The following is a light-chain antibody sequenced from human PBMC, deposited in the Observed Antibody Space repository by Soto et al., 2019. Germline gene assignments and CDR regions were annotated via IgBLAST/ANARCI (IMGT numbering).Light chain of an antibody. V-gene: IGKV3-11*01. CDR2: DAS. CDR1: QSVSTY. Sequence: EIVLTQSPATLSLSPGERATLSCRASQSVSTYLAWYQQKPGQAPRLLIYDASKRATGIPARFSGSGSGTEFTLTIGSLEPEDFAVYYCQQRSNWPWTFGQGTKVEIK. J-gene: IGKJ1*01. CDR3: QQRSNWPWT.